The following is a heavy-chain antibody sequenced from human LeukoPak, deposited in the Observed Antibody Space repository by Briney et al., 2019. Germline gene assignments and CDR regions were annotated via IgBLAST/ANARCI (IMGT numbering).Heavy chain of an antibody. CDR3: AKDFQQVSY. CDR1: GFTFSSYG. CDR2: ISYDGSNK. Sequence: PGGSLRLSCAASGFTFSSYGMHWVRQAPGKGLEWVAVISYDGSNKYYADSVKGRFTISRDNSKNTLYLQMNSLRAEDTAVYYCAKDFQQVSYWGQGTLVTVSS. J-gene: IGHJ4*02. D-gene: IGHD1-14*01. V-gene: IGHV3-30*18.